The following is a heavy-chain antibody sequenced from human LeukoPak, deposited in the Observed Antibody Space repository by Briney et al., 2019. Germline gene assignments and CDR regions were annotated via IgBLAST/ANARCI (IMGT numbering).Heavy chain of an antibody. CDR1: GGSISSGDW. D-gene: IGHD4-23*01. CDR3: ARIEDYGGNSVNY. CDR2: IYHSGST. V-gene: IGHV4-4*02. J-gene: IGHJ4*02. Sequence: PSGTLSLTCAVSGGSISSGDWWSWVRQPPGQGLEWIGEIYHSGSTNYNPSLKSRVTISVDKSNNQFSLKLSSVTAADTAVYYCARIEDYGGNSVNYWGQGTLVTVSS.